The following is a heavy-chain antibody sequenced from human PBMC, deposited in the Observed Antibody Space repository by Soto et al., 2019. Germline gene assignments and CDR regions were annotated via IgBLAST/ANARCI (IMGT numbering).Heavy chain of an antibody. J-gene: IGHJ4*02. V-gene: IGHV1-3*01. CDR1: GKSFDNFA. CDR3: ARAKYDYIWGSYPPFYQ. CDR2: INVGDDKT. D-gene: IGHD3-16*02. Sequence: QVQLVQSGAEVKKPGASVRLSCKVSGKSFDNFAVHWVRQTPGQRPEWMGRINVGDDKTKYSEKFQGRVIVSYDTSAATAYMELRALSSEDTAVYYCARAKYDYIWGSYPPFYQWAQGAQVTVAS.